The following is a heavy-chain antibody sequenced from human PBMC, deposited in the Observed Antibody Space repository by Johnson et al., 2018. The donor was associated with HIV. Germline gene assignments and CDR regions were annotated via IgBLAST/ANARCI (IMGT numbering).Heavy chain of an antibody. V-gene: IGHV3-30*02. J-gene: IGHJ3*02. CDR1: GFTFSSYG. CDR3: AKGLKLGSGDDAFDI. Sequence: QVQLVESGGGVVQPGGSLRLSCAASGFTFSSYGMHWVRQAPGKGLEWVAFIRYDGSNKYYADSVKGRFTISRENSKNTLYLQMNSLRAEDTAVYYCAKGLKLGSGDDAFDIWGQGTMVTVSS. CDR2: IRYDGSNK. D-gene: IGHD7-27*01.